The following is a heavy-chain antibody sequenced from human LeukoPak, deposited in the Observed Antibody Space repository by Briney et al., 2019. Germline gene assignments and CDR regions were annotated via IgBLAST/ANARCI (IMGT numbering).Heavy chain of an antibody. J-gene: IGHJ3*02. V-gene: IGHV3-21*01. CDR3: ASDNRVYGSGSYAFDI. D-gene: IGHD3-10*01. CDR2: ITTSSSHI. CDR1: GFTFSHYN. Sequence: GGCLRLSCAASGFTFSHYNMNGVRQAPGKGGGWVSCITTSSSHIYYADSVKGRFTIPRDNARNSLYLQMNSLRAEDTAVYYCASDNRVYGSGSYAFDIWGQGTMVTVSS.